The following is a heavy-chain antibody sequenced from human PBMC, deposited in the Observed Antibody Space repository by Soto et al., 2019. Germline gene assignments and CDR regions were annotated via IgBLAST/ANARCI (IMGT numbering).Heavy chain of an antibody. CDR2: ISGSGGST. V-gene: IGHV3-23*01. Sequence: GGSLRLSCAASGFTFSSYAMSWVRQAPGKGLEWVSAISGSGGSTYYADSVKGRFTISRDNSKNTLYLQMNSLRAEDTAVYYCAIPAPHCSGGSCYPTPDVWGQGTTVTVSS. CDR1: GFTFSSYA. CDR3: AIPAPHCSGGSCYPTPDV. D-gene: IGHD2-15*01. J-gene: IGHJ6*02.